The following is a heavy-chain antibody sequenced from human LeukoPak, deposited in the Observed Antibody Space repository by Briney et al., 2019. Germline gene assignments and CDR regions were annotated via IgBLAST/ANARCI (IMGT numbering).Heavy chain of an antibody. J-gene: IGHJ4*02. CDR1: GFTFSYYG. D-gene: IGHD3-22*01. V-gene: IGHV3-30*02. Sequence: TGGSLTLSCAPSGFTFSYYGVHSVRQPPSKWLEWLAHIWFDGSDKYYADSVKCRFTISRDNSQNTLYLQMDRLTVEDRAIYYCAKPYCDGSGYFRDWGQGTLVTVSS. CDR3: AKPYCDGSGYFRD. CDR2: IWFDGSDK.